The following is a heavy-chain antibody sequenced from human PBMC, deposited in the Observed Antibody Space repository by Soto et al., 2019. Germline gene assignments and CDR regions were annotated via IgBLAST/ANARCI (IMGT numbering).Heavy chain of an antibody. V-gene: IGHV3-30-3*01. CDR1: GFTFSNYT. J-gene: IGHJ5*02. D-gene: IGHD5-18*01. CDR2: ISYDGSNK. CDR3: ARLVGYNYVSGRGGWFDP. Sequence: QVQLVESGGGVVQPGRSLRLSCSASGFTFSNYTMHWVRQAPGKGLEWVAVISYDGSNKYYADSVKGRFTISRDNSKNTLYLQMNSLRAEETALYYCARLVGYNYVSGRGGWFDPWGQGTLVTVSS.